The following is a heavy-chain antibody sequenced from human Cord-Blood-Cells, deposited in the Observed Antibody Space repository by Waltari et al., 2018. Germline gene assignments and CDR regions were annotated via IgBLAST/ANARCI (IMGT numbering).Heavy chain of an antibody. CDR3: ARITGYSSSSGRFDY. J-gene: IGHJ4*02. Sequence: QVTLKESGPVLVKPTETLTLTCTVSGFSLSNARMGVSWIRQPPGKALEWLAHIFSNDEKSYSKSRKSRRTISKDTSKSQVVLTMTNMDPVDTATYYCARITGYSSSSGRFDYWGQGTLVTVSS. V-gene: IGHV2-26*01. CDR1: GFSLSNARMG. CDR2: IFSNDEK. D-gene: IGHD6-6*01.